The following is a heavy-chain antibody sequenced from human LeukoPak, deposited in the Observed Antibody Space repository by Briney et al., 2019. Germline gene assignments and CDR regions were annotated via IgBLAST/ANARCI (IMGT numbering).Heavy chain of an antibody. Sequence: GGSLRLSSAASGFTFSSNSMSWVRQAQGQGLEWVSTISGSGYNTFYADSVKGRFTISRDNSKNTLYLQMNSLRAEDTAVYYCARAAMVRGVDYFDYWGQGTLVTVSS. V-gene: IGHV3-23*01. CDR3: ARAAMVRGVDYFDY. J-gene: IGHJ4*02. D-gene: IGHD3-10*01. CDR1: GFTFSSNS. CDR2: ISGSGYNT.